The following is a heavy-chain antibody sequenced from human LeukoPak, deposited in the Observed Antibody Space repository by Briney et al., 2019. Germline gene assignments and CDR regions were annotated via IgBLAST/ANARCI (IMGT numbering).Heavy chain of an antibody. J-gene: IGHJ4*02. D-gene: IGHD5-12*01. CDR1: GFTFSSYE. V-gene: IGHV3-48*03. CDR3: ARSGYSGYTSFDY. Sequence: GGSLRLSCAASGFTFSSYEMNWVRQAPGKGLEWVSYISSSGSTIYYADSVKGRFTISRDNAKNLLYLQMNSLRAEDTAVYYCARSGYSGYTSFDYWGQGTLVTVSS. CDR2: ISSSGSTI.